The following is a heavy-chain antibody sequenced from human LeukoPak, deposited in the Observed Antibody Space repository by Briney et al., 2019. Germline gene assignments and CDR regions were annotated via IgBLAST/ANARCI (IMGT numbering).Heavy chain of an antibody. Sequence: GRFLRLSCAASGFTFSSYGMHWVRQAPGKGLEWVAVIWYDGGNKYYADSVKGRFTISRDNSKNTLYLQMNSLRAEDTAVYYCAREDIAMVRGVPENWFDPWGQGTLVTVSS. CDR1: GFTFSSYG. CDR2: IWYDGGNK. CDR3: AREDIAMVRGVPENWFDP. V-gene: IGHV3-33*01. J-gene: IGHJ5*02. D-gene: IGHD3-10*01.